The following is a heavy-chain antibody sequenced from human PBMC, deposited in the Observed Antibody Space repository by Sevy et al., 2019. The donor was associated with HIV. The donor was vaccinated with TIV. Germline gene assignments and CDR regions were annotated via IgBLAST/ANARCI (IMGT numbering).Heavy chain of an antibody. D-gene: IGHD2-8*01. J-gene: IGHJ5*02. V-gene: IGHV3-74*01. CDR1: GFSITSYW. CDR3: TRNGGAFDNGFDP. Sequence: GGSLRLSCAGSGFSITSYWMHWVRQAPGKGLVWVSRMNEDGSVTNHADSVRGRFTISRDNAKNTLYLQMNSLRVEDTAVYYCTRNGGAFDNGFDPWGQGTLVTVSS. CDR2: MNEDGSVT.